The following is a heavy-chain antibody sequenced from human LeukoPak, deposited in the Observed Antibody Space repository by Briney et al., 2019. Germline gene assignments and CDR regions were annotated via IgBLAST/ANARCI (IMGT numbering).Heavy chain of an antibody. CDR2: VKPKRGNT. CDR3: ARGPMVRGVIQSYYYYYMDV. V-gene: IGHV1-8*03. CDR1: GYTFTSYD. D-gene: IGHD3-10*01. Sequence: ASVKVSCKASGYTFTSYDINWVRQATGQGVEWMGWVKPKRGNTGYAQKFQGRDTITRNTSISTAYMELSSLRSEDTAVHYCARGPMVRGVIQSYYYYYMDVWGKGTTVTVSS. J-gene: IGHJ6*03.